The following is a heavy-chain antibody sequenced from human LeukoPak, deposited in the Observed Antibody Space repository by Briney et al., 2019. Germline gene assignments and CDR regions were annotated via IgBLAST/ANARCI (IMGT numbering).Heavy chain of an antibody. V-gene: IGHV4-39*07. CDR1: GGSISSNSYY. CDR3: AREYSSGWYYFDY. J-gene: IGHJ4*02. D-gene: IGHD6-19*01. Sequence: SETLSLTCAVSGGSISSNSYYWGWIRQPPGKGLEWIGSIYYSGSTNYNPSLKSRVTISVDTSKNQFSLKLSSVTAADTAVYYCAREYSSGWYYFDYWGQGTLVTVSS. CDR2: IYYSGST.